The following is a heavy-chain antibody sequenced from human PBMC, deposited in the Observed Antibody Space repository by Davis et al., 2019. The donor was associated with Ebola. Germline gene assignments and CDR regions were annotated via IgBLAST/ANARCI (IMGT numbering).Heavy chain of an antibody. CDR1: GFTFSSYS. Sequence: GGSLRLSCAASGFTFSSYSMNWVRQAPGKGLEWVSSISSSSSYIYYADSVKGRFTISRDNAKNSLYLQMNSLRAEDTAVYYCARDVGRDPIDYWGQGTLVTVSS. D-gene: IGHD5-24*01. J-gene: IGHJ4*02. CDR2: ISSSSSYI. V-gene: IGHV3-21*01. CDR3: ARDVGRDPIDY.